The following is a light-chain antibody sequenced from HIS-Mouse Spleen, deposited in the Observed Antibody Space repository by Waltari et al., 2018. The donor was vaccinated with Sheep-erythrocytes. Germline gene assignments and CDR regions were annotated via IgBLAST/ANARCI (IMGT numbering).Light chain of an antibody. J-gene: IGLJ1*01. V-gene: IGLV2-11*01. CDR3: CSYAGSYTYV. CDR1: SRDVGGSNY. CDR2: DVS. Sequence: QSALTQPRSVSGSPRQSVTISCTGPSRDVGGSNYRAWYQQHPGKAPKLMIYDVSKRPSGVPDRFSGSKSGNTASLTISGLQAEDEADYYCCSYAGSYTYVFGTGTKVTVL.